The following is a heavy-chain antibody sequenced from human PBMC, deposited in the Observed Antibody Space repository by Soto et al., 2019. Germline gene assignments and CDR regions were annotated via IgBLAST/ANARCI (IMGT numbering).Heavy chain of an antibody. D-gene: IGHD2-21*01. J-gene: IGHJ4*02. CDR2: IYYSGST. Sequence: SETLSLTCTVSGGSISSGGYYWSWIRQHPGKGLEWIGYIYYSGSTYYNPSLKSRVTISVDTSKNQFSLKLSSVTAADTAVYYCASTVEGYFDYWGQGTLVTVSS. CDR1: GGSISSGGYY. CDR3: ASTVEGYFDY. V-gene: IGHV4-31*03.